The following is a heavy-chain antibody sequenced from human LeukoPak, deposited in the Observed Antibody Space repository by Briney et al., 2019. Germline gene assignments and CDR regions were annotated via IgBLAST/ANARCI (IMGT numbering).Heavy chain of an antibody. Sequence: PSETLSLTCTVSGGSVSSGSYYWSWIRQPPGKGLEWIGYIYYSGSTNYNPSLKSRVTISVDTSKNQFSLKLSSVTAADTAVHYCARGGLRGPFGYWGQGTLVTVSS. CDR3: ARGGLRGPFGY. CDR1: GGSVSSGSYY. J-gene: IGHJ4*02. V-gene: IGHV4-61*01. CDR2: IYYSGST. D-gene: IGHD5-12*01.